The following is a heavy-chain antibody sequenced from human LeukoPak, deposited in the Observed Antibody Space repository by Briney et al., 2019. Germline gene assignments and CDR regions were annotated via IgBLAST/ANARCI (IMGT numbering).Heavy chain of an antibody. J-gene: IGHJ5*02. CDR2: ISAYNGNT. V-gene: IGHV1-18*01. CDR3: ARHSPTVEFKRGGFDP. Sequence: ASVKVSCKASGYTFTSYGISWARQAPGQGLEWMGWISAYNGNTNSAQKFQGRVTMTTDTSTSTAYTELRSLRSDDTAVYYCARHSPTVEFKRGGFDPWGQGTLVTVSS. CDR1: GYTFTSYG. D-gene: IGHD4-11*01.